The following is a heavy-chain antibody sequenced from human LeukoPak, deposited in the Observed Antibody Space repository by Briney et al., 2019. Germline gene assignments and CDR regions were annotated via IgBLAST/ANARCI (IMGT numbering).Heavy chain of an antibody. D-gene: IGHD3-16*02. CDR2: IRYDGSNK. V-gene: IGHV3-30*02. J-gene: IGHJ3*02. CDR1: GFTFSSYG. CDR3: ATQVLSTFDI. Sequence: GGSLRLSCAASGFTFSSYGMHWVRQAPGKGLEWVAFIRYDGSNKYYADSVKGRFTISRDNSKNTLYLQMNSLRAEDTAVYYCATQVLSTFDIWGQGTMVTVSS.